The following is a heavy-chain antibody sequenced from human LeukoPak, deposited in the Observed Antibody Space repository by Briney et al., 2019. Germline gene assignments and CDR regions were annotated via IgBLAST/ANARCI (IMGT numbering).Heavy chain of an antibody. D-gene: IGHD3-10*01. CDR2: VSYDGNSK. CDR1: GFIFNTYG. J-gene: IGHJ4*02. CDR3: AKGAFGFKRVPNFDY. V-gene: IGHV3-30*18. Sequence: GGSLRLSCAASGFIFNTYGVHWVRLAPGKGLEWVAVVSYDGNSKYYADSVKGRFTISRDNSKNTLYLQMNSLRAEDTAVYYCAKGAFGFKRVPNFDYWGQGTLVTVSS.